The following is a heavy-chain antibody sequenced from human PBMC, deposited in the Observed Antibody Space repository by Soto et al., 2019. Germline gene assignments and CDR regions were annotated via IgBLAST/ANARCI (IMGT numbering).Heavy chain of an antibody. CDR2: ISGSAGST. CDR3: AKASTTVSLYYAMDV. D-gene: IGHD4-4*01. J-gene: IGHJ6*02. V-gene: IGHV3-23*01. Sequence: GSLRLSCAASGFTFSTYAVSWVRQAPGKGLEWVSVISGSAGSTYYADSVKGRFTISRDNSKNTLYLQMNSLRAEDTAVYYCAKASTTVSLYYAMDVWGQGTTVTVSS. CDR1: GFTFSTYA.